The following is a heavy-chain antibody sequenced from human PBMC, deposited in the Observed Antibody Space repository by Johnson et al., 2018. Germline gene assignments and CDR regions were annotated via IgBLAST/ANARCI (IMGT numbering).Heavy chain of an antibody. CDR3: AKDWGVPTEMIDAFEI. D-gene: IGHD3-16*01. CDR1: GFTFSSYG. J-gene: IGHJ3*02. CDR2: ISYDGSNK. Sequence: QVQLVESGGGVVQPGRSLRLSCAASGFTFSSYGMHWVRQAPGKGLEWVAVISYDGSNKYYADSVKGRFTISRDNSKNTLYLQMNSLRAEDTALYYCAKDWGVPTEMIDAFEIWGQGTMVPVSS. V-gene: IGHV3-30*18.